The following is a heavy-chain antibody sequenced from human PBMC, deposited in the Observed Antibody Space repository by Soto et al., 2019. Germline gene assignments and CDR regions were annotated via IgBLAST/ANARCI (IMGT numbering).Heavy chain of an antibody. Sequence: PSETLSLTCAVYGGSFSDYYWTWIRQPPGKGLEWIGEIDQSGSTNYNPSLKSRVALSVGTSKNQFSLHLNSVTAADTAVYYCARGSRSNFRWFDPWGQGTLVTVSS. CDR1: GGSFSDYY. V-gene: IGHV4-34*01. CDR3: ARGSRSNFRWFDP. J-gene: IGHJ5*02. CDR2: IDQSGST.